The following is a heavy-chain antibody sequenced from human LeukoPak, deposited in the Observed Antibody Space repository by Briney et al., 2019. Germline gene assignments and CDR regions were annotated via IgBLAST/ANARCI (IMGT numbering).Heavy chain of an antibody. CDR3: ARGGYSYGINWFDP. V-gene: IGHV4-59*01. J-gene: IGHJ5*02. D-gene: IGHD5-18*01. Sequence: KPSETLSLTCTVSGGSISSYYWSWIRQPPGKGLEWIGCIYYSGSTNYNPSLKSRVTISVDTSKNQFSLKLSSVTAADTAVYYCARGGYSYGINWFDPWGQGTLVTVSS. CDR2: IYYSGST. CDR1: GGSISSYY.